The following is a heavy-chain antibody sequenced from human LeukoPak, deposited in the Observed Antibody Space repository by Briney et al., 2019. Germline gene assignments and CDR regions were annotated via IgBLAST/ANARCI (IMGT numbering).Heavy chain of an antibody. V-gene: IGHV3-23*01. CDR3: AKETGRPVFVRLDS. Sequence: GGSLRLSCAASGFTFSSYAMNWVRQAPGKGLESVAGISGSGGITYYADSVKGRFTISRDNSKNTLFLQMNGLRAEDTAVYYCAKETGRPVFVRLDSWGPRTQVTVSS. CDR1: GFTFSSYA. D-gene: IGHD3-10*01. J-gene: IGHJ4*02. CDR2: ISGSGGIT.